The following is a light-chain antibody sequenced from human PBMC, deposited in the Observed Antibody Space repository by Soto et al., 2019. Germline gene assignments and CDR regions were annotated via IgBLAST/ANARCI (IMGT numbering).Light chain of an antibody. CDR2: DAS. CDR1: QSVSSY. Sequence: EIVLTQSPATLSLSPGERATLSCRASQSVSSYLAWYQQKPGQAPRLLIYDASNRATGIPARFSGSGSGTDFTLTISSLEPEDFAVYYCQQPAMGYTFGQGTKLEIK. J-gene: IGKJ2*01. CDR3: QQPAMGYT. V-gene: IGKV3-11*01.